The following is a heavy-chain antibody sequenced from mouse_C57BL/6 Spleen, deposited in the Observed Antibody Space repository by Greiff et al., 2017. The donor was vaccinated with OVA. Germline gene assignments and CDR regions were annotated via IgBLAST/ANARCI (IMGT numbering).Heavy chain of an antibody. Sequence: VQLQQPGAELVMPGASVQLSCKASGYTFTSYWMHWVKQRPGQGLEWIGEIDPSDSYTNYNQKFKGKSTLTVDKSSSTAYMQLSSLTSEDSAVYYCARREMDYAAWFANWGQGALVTVSA. V-gene: IGHV1-69*01. CDR2: IDPSDSYT. D-gene: IGHD2-4*01. J-gene: IGHJ3*01. CDR3: ARREMDYAAWFAN. CDR1: GYTFTSYW.